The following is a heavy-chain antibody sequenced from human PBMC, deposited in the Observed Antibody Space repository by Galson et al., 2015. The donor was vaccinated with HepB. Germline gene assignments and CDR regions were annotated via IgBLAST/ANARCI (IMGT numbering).Heavy chain of an antibody. CDR3: VTTILGGTNY. V-gene: IGHV3-74*01. D-gene: IGHD1-26*01. J-gene: IGHJ4*02. CDR1: GFTFSTSR. CDR2: IDSDGSGT. Sequence: SLRLSCAASGFTFSTSRMHWVRQGPGKGLLWISRIDSDGSGTNFPDSVKGRFTISRDNAKNTLYLQMTSLRAEDTALYYCVTTILGGTNYWGQGSLVTVSS.